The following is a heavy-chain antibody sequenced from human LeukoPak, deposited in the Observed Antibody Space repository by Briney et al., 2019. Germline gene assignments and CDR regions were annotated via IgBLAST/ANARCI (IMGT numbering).Heavy chain of an antibody. Sequence: ASVKVSCKASGYTFAGYYMHWVRQAPGQGLEWMGRINPNSGGTNYAQKFQGRVTMTRDTSITTAYMELSSLTSDDTAVYYCARKGPNSSNWYYFDYWGQGTLVTVSS. V-gene: IGHV1-2*02. CDR3: ARKGPNSSNWYYFDY. CDR2: INPNSGGT. D-gene: IGHD6-13*01. CDR1: GYTFAGYY. J-gene: IGHJ4*02.